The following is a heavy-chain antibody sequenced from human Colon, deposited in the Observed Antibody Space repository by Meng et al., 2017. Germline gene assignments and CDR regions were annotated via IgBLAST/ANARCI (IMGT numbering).Heavy chain of an antibody. J-gene: IGHJ4*02. V-gene: IGHV1-3*01. Sequence: ASVKVSCKASGCTLTSYAMHWMRQAPGQRLGWMVWINAGNGNTKSSQRFQGRVTITRDTSASTAYMELTSLRSEDPTVYYCARAGYDSSGYYPEPFDYWGQGTLVTVSS. D-gene: IGHD3-22*01. CDR2: INAGNGNT. CDR1: GCTLTSYA. CDR3: ARAGYDSSGYYPEPFDY.